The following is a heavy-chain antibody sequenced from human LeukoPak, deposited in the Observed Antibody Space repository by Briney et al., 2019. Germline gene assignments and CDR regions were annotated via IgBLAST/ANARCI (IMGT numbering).Heavy chain of an antibody. CDR3: ARESKYSGYPFDY. CDR2: VNSDGSGT. J-gene: IGHJ4*02. Sequence: GGSLRLSCAASGFTFSSYWMHWVRQAPGKGRVWVSRVNSDGSGTAYADSVKGRFTISRDNAKNTLYLQMNSLRAEDMAVYYCARESKYSGYPFDYWGQGTLVTVSS. D-gene: IGHD5-12*01. V-gene: IGHV3-74*01. CDR1: GFTFSSYW.